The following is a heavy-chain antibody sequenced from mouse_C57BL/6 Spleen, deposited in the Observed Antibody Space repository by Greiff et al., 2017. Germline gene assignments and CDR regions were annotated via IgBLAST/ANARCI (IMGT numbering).Heavy chain of an antibody. CDR2: IYPGSGST. V-gene: IGHV1-55*01. Sequence: QVQLQQPGAELVKPGASVKMSCKASGYTFTSYWITWVKQRPGQGLEWIGDIYPGSGSTNYNEKFKSKATLTVDTSSSTAYMQLSSLTSEDSAVYYCARGCYGSRYGFAYWGQGTLVTVSA. CDR3: ARGCYGSRYGFAY. CDR1: GYTFTSYW. J-gene: IGHJ3*01. D-gene: IGHD1-1*01.